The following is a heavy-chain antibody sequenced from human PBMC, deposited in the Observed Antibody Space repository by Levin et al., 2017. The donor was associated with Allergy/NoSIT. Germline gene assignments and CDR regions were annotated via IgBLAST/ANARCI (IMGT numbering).Heavy chain of an antibody. CDR3: ARGSLTGYFDY. CDR1: GFTFSSYA. CDR2: MSYDGSNT. J-gene: IGHJ4*02. Sequence: GGSLRLSCAASGFTFSSYAMHWVRQAPGKGLEWVAFMSYDGSNTYYADSVKGRFTFSRDNSKNTLYLQMNSPKAEDTAVYYCARGSLTGYFDYWAQGTLVTVSS. D-gene: IGHD1-14*01. V-gene: IGHV3-30*04.